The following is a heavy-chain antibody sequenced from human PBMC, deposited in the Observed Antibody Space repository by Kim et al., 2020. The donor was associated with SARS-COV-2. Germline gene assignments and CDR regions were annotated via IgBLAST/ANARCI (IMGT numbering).Heavy chain of an antibody. Sequence: SETLSLTCTVSGGSISSGGYYWSWIRQHPGKGLEWIGYIYYSGSTYYNPSLKSRVTISVDTSKNQFSLKLSSVTAADTAVYYCARAWRGGAGQLEDYYFDYWGQGTLVTVSS. D-gene: IGHD3-16*01. CDR3: ARAWRGGAGQLEDYYFDY. CDR1: GGSISSGGYY. V-gene: IGHV4-31*03. J-gene: IGHJ4*02. CDR2: IYYSGST.